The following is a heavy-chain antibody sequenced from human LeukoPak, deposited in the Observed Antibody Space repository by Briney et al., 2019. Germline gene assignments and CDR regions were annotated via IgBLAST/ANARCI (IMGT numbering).Heavy chain of an antibody. CDR1: GLTFSNYW. J-gene: IGHJ4*02. D-gene: IGHD2-21*01. CDR2: IKQDGSEK. CDR3: ARDSRVIDY. V-gene: IGHV3-7*01. Sequence: GGSLRLSCAASGLTFSNYWMSWVGQAPGKGLEWVANIKQDGSEKYYVDSVKGRFTISRDNAKNSLYLEVNSLRGEDTGVYYCARDSRVIDYWGQGTLVTVSS.